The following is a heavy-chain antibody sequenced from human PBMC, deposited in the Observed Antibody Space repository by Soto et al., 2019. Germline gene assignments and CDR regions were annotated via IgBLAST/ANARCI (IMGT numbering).Heavy chain of an antibody. Sequence: PGGSMRLSCSASGFTFNTYAMHWVRQAPGKGLEYVSAITASGGKTYYADSVKGRFTTSRDNSKNTLYLQMSSLRTEDSAVYYCAKGKKQWLITVFDIWVRGSSVPVSS. CDR2: ITASGGKT. CDR1: GFTFNTYA. V-gene: IGHV3-64D*08. D-gene: IGHD6-19*01. CDR3: AKGKKQWLITVFDI. J-gene: IGHJ3*02.